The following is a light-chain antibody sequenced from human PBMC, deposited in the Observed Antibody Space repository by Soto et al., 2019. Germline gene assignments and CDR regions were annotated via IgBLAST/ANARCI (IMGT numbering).Light chain of an antibody. CDR2: EVS. V-gene: IGLV2-14*01. Sequence: QSALTQPASVSGSPGQSITISCNGTSSDVGSYNYVSWYQQHPGKAPKVMIYEVSDRPSGISSRFSGSKSGNTASLTISGLQTEDVADYYCSSYTSSSTLFGTGTKVTVL. CDR3: SSYTSSSTL. J-gene: IGLJ1*01. CDR1: SSDVGSYNY.